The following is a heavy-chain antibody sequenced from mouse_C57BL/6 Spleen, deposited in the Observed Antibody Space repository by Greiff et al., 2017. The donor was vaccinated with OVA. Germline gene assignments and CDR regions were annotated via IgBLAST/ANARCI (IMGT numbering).Heavy chain of an antibody. D-gene: IGHD2-2*01. V-gene: IGHV1-22*01. CDR2: INPNNGGT. CDR1: GYPFPDYT. Sequence: SGPELVKPGASVKMSCKASGYPFPDYTKHWVKPSHGKSLEWIGYINPNNGGTSYHQKFQGKATSPVNKSSSTAYMVLRSLTSEDSAGYYCARRAGYPYYFDYWGQGTTLTVSS. CDR3: ARRAGYPYYFDY. J-gene: IGHJ2*01.